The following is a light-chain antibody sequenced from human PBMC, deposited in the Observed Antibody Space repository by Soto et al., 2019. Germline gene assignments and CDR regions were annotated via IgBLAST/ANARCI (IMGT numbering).Light chain of an antibody. CDR1: SSNIGSNY. CDR2: RNN. V-gene: IGLV1-47*01. J-gene: IGLJ1*01. Sequence: QSALTQPPSASGTPGQRVTISCSGSSSNIGSNYVYWYQQLPGTAPKLLIYRNNQRPSGVPDRFSGSKSGTSASLAISGLRSDDEADYYCESWDDSLSGYVFGTGTRSPS. CDR3: ESWDDSLSGYV.